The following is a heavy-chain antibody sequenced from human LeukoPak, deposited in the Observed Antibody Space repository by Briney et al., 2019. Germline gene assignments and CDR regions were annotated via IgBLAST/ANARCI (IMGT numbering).Heavy chain of an antibody. Sequence: SETLSLTCTVSGGSISSSSYYWGWIRQPPGKGLEWIGSIYYSGSTYYNPSLKSRVTISVDTSKNQFSLKLSSVTAADTAVYYCARVRTYYYDSSGRHHFDYWGQGTLVTVSS. CDR2: IYYSGST. CDR1: GGSISSSSYY. J-gene: IGHJ4*02. D-gene: IGHD3-22*01. V-gene: IGHV4-39*07. CDR3: ARVRTYYYDSSGRHHFDY.